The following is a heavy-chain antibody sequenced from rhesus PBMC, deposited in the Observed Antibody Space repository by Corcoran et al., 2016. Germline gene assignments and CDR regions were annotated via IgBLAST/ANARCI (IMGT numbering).Heavy chain of an antibody. D-gene: IGHD2-27*01. CDR3: AQRVVFTASFDY. J-gene: IGHJ4*01. Sequence: QVQLQESGPGVVKPSETLSLTCAVSGYSISSGYDWSWIRQPPGKGLEWIGYIYGSSGRTTYNPSLKNRVTISKDTSKNQFSLKLSSVTAADTAVYYCAQRVVFTASFDYWGQGVLVTVSS. CDR1: GYSISSGYD. V-gene: IGHV4-76*01. CDR2: IYGSSGRT.